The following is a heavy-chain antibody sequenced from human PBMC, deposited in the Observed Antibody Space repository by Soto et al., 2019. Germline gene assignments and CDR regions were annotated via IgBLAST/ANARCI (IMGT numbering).Heavy chain of an antibody. CDR3: ARLTYDSFPPAY. J-gene: IGHJ4*02. CDR1: GYKVSTWHNFTSYW. V-gene: IGHV5-51*01. D-gene: IGHD3-22*01. CDR2: IYPGDSDT. Sequence: PGESLKISCMGSGYKVSTWHNFTSYWIAWVRQMPGEGLEWMGIIYPGDSDTRYSPSFQGQVTISADKSVSTAYLQWSSLKASDTAMYYCARLTYDSFPPAYWGQGTPVTVSS.